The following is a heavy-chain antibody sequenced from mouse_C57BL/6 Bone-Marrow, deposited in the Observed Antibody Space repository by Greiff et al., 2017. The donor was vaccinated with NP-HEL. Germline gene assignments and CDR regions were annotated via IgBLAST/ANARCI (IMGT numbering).Heavy chain of an antibody. Sequence: EVQLQQSGPELVKPGASVKMSCKASGYTFTDYNMHWVKQSHGKSLEWIGYINPNNGGTSYNQKFKGKATLTVYKSSSTAYMELRSLTSEDSAVYYCAGDGSSYGYFDVWGTGTTVTVSS. J-gene: IGHJ1*03. D-gene: IGHD1-1*01. CDR3: AGDGSSYGYFDV. CDR1: GYTFTDYN. CDR2: INPNNGGT. V-gene: IGHV1-22*01.